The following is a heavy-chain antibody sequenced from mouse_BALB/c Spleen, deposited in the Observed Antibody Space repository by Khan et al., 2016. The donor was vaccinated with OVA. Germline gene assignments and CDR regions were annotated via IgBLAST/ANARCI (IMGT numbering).Heavy chain of an antibody. D-gene: IGHD2-1*01. J-gene: IGHJ3*01. CDR3: ARGGKYGNYVGFPY. Sequence: VQLQQPGTELVKPGASVKLSCKASGYTFTNCWMHWVKQRPGQGLEWIGDINPSNGVTNYNGKFNNKATLTVDKSSSTAYMQLSSLTSEDSAVYYCARGGKYGNYVGFPYWGQGTLVTVSA. CDR1: GYTFTNCW. CDR2: INPSNGVT. V-gene: IGHV1-53*01.